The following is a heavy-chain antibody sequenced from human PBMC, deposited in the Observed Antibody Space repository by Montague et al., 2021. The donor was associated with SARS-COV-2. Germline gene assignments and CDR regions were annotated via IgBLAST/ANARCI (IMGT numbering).Heavy chain of an antibody. Sequence: SLRLSCAASGFTFGNYAMYWVRQAPGKGLEWVAVIRYDGSNIYYADSVKGRFTISRDNSKNTLFLQMNSLRAEDTAVYYCARDGYYVFWCGFEPLRVYYSCDMDVWGKGTTVTVSS. CDR3: ARDGYYVFWCGFEPLRVYYSCDMDV. V-gene: IGHV3-33*01. CDR1: GFTFGNYA. CDR2: IRYDGSNI. J-gene: IGHJ6*03. D-gene: IGHD3-3*01.